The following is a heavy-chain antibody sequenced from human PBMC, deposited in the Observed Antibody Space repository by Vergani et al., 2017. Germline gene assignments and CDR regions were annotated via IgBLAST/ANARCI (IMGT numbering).Heavy chain of an antibody. Sequence: QVPLVQSGAEVKKPGSSVKVSCKASGGTFSSYAISWVRQAPGQGLEWMGGIIPIFGTANYAQKFQGRVTITADESTSTAYMELSSLRSEDTAVYYCARGDYGEGTNNYYYGMDVWGQGTTVTVSS. J-gene: IGHJ6*02. CDR1: GGTFSSYA. CDR3: ARGDYGEGTNNYYYGMDV. D-gene: IGHD4-17*01. V-gene: IGHV1-69*01. CDR2: IIPIFGTA.